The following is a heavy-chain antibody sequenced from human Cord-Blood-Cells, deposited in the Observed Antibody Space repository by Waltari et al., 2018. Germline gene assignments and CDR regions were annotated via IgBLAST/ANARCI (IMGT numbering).Heavy chain of an antibody. D-gene: IGHD2-21*01. Sequence: EVQLVESGGGLVQPGGSLKPSCAASGFTFSSYSMNVARQAPGKGLEWVSYISSSSSTIYYADSVKGRFTISRDNAKNSLYLQMNSLRDEDTAVYYCARKLPYSDAFDIWGQGTMVTVSS. CDR3: ARKLPYSDAFDI. CDR1: GFTFSSYS. CDR2: ISSSSSTI. V-gene: IGHV3-48*02. J-gene: IGHJ3*02.